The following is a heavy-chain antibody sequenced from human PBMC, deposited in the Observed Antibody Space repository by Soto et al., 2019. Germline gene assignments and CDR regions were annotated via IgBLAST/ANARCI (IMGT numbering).Heavy chain of an antibody. D-gene: IGHD3-10*01. CDR3: ARQRGDGYHFDY. CDR1: GGTFSSYA. V-gene: IGHV1-69*01. CDR2: LIPIFGTA. J-gene: IGHJ4*02. Sequence: QVQLVQSGAEVKKPGSSVKVYCKASGGTFSSYAISWVRQAPGQGLEWMGGLIPIFGTANYAQKFQGRVTITADESTSTAYMELSSLRPEDTAVYYCARQRGDGYHFDYWGQGTLVTVSS.